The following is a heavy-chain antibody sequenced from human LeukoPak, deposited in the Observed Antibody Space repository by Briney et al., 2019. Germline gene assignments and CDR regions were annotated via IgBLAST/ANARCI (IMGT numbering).Heavy chain of an antibody. Sequence: GGSLRLSCAASGLTVGSNYMSWVRQAPGKGLEWVSVIYSGGSTYYADSVKGRFTISRDNSKNTLYLQMNCLRAEDTATYYCGSQNLQRPDVRKAFDIWGQGTMVTVSS. CDR1: GLTVGSNY. CDR2: IYSGGST. CDR3: GSQNLQRPDVRKAFDI. V-gene: IGHV3-66*04. D-gene: IGHD4-11*01. J-gene: IGHJ3*02.